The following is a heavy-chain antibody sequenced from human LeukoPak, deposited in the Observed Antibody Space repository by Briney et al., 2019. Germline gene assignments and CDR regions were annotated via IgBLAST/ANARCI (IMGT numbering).Heavy chain of an antibody. CDR3: ARKNQVYCSGGSCYNWFDP. CDR2: INHSGST. CDR1: GGSFSGYY. V-gene: IGHV4-34*01. D-gene: IGHD2-15*01. J-gene: IGHJ5*02. Sequence: SETLSLTCAVYGGSFSGYYWSWIRQPPGKGLEWIGEINHSGSTNYNPSLKSRVTISVDTSKNQFSLKLSSVTAADTAVYYCARKNQVYCSGGSCYNWFDPWGQGTLVTVSS.